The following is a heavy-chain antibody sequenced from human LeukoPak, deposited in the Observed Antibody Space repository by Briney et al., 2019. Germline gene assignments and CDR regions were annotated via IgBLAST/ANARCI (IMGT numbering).Heavy chain of an antibody. V-gene: IGHV1-18*01. CDR2: ISAYNGNT. J-gene: IGHJ6*02. CDR1: GYTFTSYG. Sequence: GASVKVSCKASGYTFTSYGISWVRQAPGQGLEWMGWISAYNGNTNYAQKLQGRVTMTTDTSTSTAYMELRSLRSDDTAVYYCARDGPEWLVTFKNYCYYGMDVWGQGTTVTVSS. CDR3: ARDGPEWLVTFKNYCYYGMDV. D-gene: IGHD3-3*01.